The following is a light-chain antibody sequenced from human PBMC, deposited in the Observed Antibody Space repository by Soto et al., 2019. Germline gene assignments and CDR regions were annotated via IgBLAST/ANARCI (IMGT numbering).Light chain of an antibody. Sequence: DIQMTQSPSTLSVSIGDRVTITCRASESISSWLAWYQQKPGKAPNLLIYKASSLESGVPSRFSGNGSGTAFTLTIRNLQPDDLQTYYFHQFHSYSPYTLGQGTKLQIK. J-gene: IGKJ2*01. CDR2: KAS. V-gene: IGKV1-5*03. CDR3: HQFHSYSPYT. CDR1: ESISSW.